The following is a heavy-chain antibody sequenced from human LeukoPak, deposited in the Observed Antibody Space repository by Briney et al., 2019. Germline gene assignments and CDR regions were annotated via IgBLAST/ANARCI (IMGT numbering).Heavy chain of an antibody. V-gene: IGHV3-53*01. Sequence: GGSLRLSCAASGFTSNYMSWVRQAPGKGLEWVSVIYSGGSTDYAGSVRGQFTISRDKSKNTTYLQMNNMRAEDTAVYYCATEKPVAGTFLDYWGQGTLVIVSS. CDR3: ATEKPVAGTFLDY. D-gene: IGHD6-19*01. CDR2: IYSGGST. CDR1: GFTSNY. J-gene: IGHJ4*02.